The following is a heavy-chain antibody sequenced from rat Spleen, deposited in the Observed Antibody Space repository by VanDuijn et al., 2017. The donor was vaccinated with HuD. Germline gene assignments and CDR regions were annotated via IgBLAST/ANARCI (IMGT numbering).Heavy chain of an antibody. CDR1: GYTFTSYE. V-gene: IGHV1-57*01. Sequence: QVQLQQSGAELAKPGSSVKISCKASGYTFTSYEISRIKQTTGQGLEYIGYINTGSGGTYYNEKFKGKGTLTVDKSSRTAFMKLSSLTPEDTPVYYCARGSWYYFDYGGQGGMVTVSS. CDR3: ARGSWYYFDY. CDR2: INTGSGGT. D-gene: IGHD1-1*01. J-gene: IGHJ2*01.